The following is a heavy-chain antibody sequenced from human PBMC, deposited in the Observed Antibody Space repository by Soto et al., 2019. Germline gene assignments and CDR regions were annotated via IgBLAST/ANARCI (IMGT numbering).Heavy chain of an antibody. J-gene: IGHJ5*02. Sequence: QVQLVQSGAEVKKPGASVKVSCKASGYTFTSYDINCVRQATGQGLEWMGWMNPNSGNTGYAQKFQGRVTMTRNTSISTAYMELSSLRSEDTAVYYCARGSKGSSWYAYWFDPWGQGTLVTVSS. V-gene: IGHV1-8*01. CDR3: ARGSKGSSWYAYWFDP. D-gene: IGHD6-13*01. CDR1: GYTFTSYD. CDR2: MNPNSGNT.